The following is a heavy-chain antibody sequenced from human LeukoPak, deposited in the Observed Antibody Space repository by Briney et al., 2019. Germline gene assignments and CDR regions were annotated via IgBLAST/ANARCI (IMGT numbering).Heavy chain of an antibody. CDR2: IYTSGST. V-gene: IGHV4-4*09. D-gene: IGHD2-2*01. J-gene: IGHJ3*02. Sequence: SETLSLTCTVSGGSISSYYWSWIRQPPGKGLEWIGYIYTSGSTNYNPSLKSRVTISVDTSKNQFSLKLSSVTAADTAVYYCARGGVYCSSTSCYSVFAFDIWGQGTMVTVSS. CDR1: GGSISSYY. CDR3: ARGGVYCSSTSCYSVFAFDI.